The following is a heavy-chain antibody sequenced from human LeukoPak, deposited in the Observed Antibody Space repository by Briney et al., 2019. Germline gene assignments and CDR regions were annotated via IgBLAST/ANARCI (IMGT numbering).Heavy chain of an antibody. J-gene: IGHJ4*02. Sequence: GGSLRLSCAASGFTFSTYAMYWVRQAPGKGLEWVSIVWYDGSNKFYADSVKGRFTISRDNSKNTLYLQMNSLRAEDTAVYYCVREMEGIAAAGTDYWGQGTLVTVSS. V-gene: IGHV3-33*01. D-gene: IGHD6-13*01. CDR3: VREMEGIAAAGTDY. CDR2: VWYDGSNK. CDR1: GFTFSTYA.